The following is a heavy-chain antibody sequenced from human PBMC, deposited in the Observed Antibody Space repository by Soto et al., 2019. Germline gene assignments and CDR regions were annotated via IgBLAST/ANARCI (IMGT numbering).Heavy chain of an antibody. J-gene: IGHJ4*02. D-gene: IGHD2-15*01. Sequence: ASVKVSCKASGYTFTSYAMHWVRQAPGQRLEWMGWINAGNGNTKYSQKFQGRVTITRDTSASTAYMELSSLRSEDTAVYYCARDGSKSDGGTDFDYWGQGTLVTVSS. V-gene: IGHV1-3*01. CDR3: ARDGSKSDGGTDFDY. CDR1: GYTFTSYA. CDR2: INAGNGNT.